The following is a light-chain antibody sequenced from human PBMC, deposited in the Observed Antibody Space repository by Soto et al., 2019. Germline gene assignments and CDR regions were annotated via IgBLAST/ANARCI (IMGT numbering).Light chain of an antibody. J-gene: IGLJ1*01. CDR3: CSLTTSHTYV. Sequence: SALTQPASVSGSPGQSITISCTGTSSDIGHYDYVSWYQQHPGKAPNLMIYHVTYRPSGVSNRYSGSKSGNSASLTISGLQADDEADYYCCSLTTSHTYVSGSGTKVTVL. CDR2: HVT. CDR1: SSDIGHYDY. V-gene: IGLV2-14*03.